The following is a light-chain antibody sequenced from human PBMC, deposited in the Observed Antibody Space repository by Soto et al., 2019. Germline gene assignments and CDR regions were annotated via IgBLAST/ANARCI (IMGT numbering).Light chain of an antibody. J-gene: IGKJ4*01. V-gene: IGKV4-1*01. Sequence: DILLTQSPDSLAVSLGERATINCKSSQTVLFASNNKNYLAWYQQKPGQAPKLLIYLASARESGVPDRFSGSGSETDFNFTITSLQAEDVAVYYCQQYYTIPITFGGGTKVDIK. CDR1: QTVLFASNNKNY. CDR3: QQYYTIPIT. CDR2: LAS.